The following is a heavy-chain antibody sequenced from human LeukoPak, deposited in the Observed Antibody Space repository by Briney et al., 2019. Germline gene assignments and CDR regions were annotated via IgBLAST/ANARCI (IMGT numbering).Heavy chain of an antibody. J-gene: IGHJ4*02. CDR2: IGTAGDT. D-gene: IGHD1-7*01. CDR1: GFTFSSYD. Sequence: PGGSLRPSCAASGFTFSSYDMHWVRQATGKGLEWVSAIGTAGDTYYPGSVKGRFTISRENAKNSLYLQMNSLRAGDTAVYYCARGSNWNYIDYWGQGTLVTVSS. CDR3: ARGSNWNYIDY. V-gene: IGHV3-13*01.